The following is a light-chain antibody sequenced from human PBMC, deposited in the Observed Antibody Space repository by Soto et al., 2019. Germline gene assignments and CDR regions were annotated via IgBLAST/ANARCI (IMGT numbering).Light chain of an antibody. V-gene: IGLV1-40*01. CDR1: STNIGAGYD. CDR2: GNS. Sequence: QSVLTQPPSVSGAPGQRVTISCTGSSTNIGAGYDVDWYQQLPGTAPKLLIYGNSNRPSGVPDRFSGSKSGTSASLAITGRQAEDEADYYCQSYDSSLIGSVFGGGTKLTVL. CDR3: QSYDSSLIGSV. J-gene: IGLJ2*01.